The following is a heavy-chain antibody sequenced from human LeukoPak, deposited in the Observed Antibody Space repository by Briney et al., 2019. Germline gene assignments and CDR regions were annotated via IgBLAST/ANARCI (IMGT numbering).Heavy chain of an antibody. CDR2: ISAYNGNT. Sequence: ASVKVSCKASGYTFTSYGISWVRQAPGQGLEWMGWISAYNGNTNYAQKLQGRVTMTTDTSTSTAYMELRSPRSDDTAVYYCAFPGHYDFWSVYYNDYWGQGTLVTVSS. V-gene: IGHV1-18*01. CDR1: GYTFTSYG. D-gene: IGHD3-3*01. J-gene: IGHJ4*02. CDR3: AFPGHYDFWSVYYNDY.